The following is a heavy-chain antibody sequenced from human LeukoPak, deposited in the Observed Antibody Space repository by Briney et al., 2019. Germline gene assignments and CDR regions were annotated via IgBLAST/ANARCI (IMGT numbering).Heavy chain of an antibody. J-gene: IGHJ6*04. Sequence: SGPSLVKPPQTLTLTCTFSGCSRRTRGRWVGWIRQTPGKALEWLSLIDWDDDIYYTTSLKTRLTISKDTSKNHVVLTMTNMDPVDTATYYCARATDIVATYGMDVWGKGTTVTVSS. CDR2: IDWDDDI. CDR3: ARATDIVATYGMDV. V-gene: IGHV2-70*01. D-gene: IGHD5-12*01. CDR1: GCSRRTRGRW.